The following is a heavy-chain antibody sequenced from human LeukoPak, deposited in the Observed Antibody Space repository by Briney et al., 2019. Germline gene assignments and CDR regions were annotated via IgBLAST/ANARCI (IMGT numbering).Heavy chain of an antibody. Sequence: GGSLRLSCAASGFTFSSYATHWVRQAPGKGLEWVAVISYDGSNKYYADSVKGRFTISRDNSKNTLYLQMNSLRAEDTAVYYCARSIYGDYPYFDYWGQGTLVTVSS. CDR2: ISYDGSNK. D-gene: IGHD4-17*01. V-gene: IGHV3-30-3*01. CDR1: GFTFSSYA. CDR3: ARSIYGDYPYFDY. J-gene: IGHJ4*02.